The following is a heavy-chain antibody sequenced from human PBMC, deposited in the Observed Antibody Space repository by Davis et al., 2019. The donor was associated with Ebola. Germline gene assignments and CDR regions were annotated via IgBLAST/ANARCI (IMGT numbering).Heavy chain of an antibody. CDR2: ITGDGSDT. CDR1: GFTFSSYV. J-gene: IGHJ4*02. D-gene: IGHD3-10*01. CDR3: AKGSGSGSYPGRTVDH. V-gene: IGHV3-23*01. Sequence: GESLKISCAASGFTFSSYVMSWVRQAPGKGLELVSIITGDGSDTMYADSVKGRFTISRDNSKNTLYLQMNSLRVDDTAVYYCAKGSGSGSYPGRTVDHWGQGTLVTVSS.